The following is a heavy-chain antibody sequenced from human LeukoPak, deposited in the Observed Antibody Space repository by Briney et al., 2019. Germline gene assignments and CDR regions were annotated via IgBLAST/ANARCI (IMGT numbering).Heavy chain of an antibody. CDR1: GFTFSGSA. CDR3: TRDSGTYNWFDP. D-gene: IGHD1-26*01. Sequence: GGSLKLSCAASGFTFSGSAIHWVRQSSGKGLEWVGQIDKKDKGYATATAYAASVKGRFTISRDDSINTAYLQTKSLKTEDAALYYCTRDSGTYNWFDPWGQGTLVTVSS. J-gene: IGHJ5*02. V-gene: IGHV3-73*01. CDR2: IDKKDKGYATAT.